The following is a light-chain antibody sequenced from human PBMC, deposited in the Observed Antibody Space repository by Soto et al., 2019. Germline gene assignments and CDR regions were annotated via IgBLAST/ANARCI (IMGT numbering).Light chain of an antibody. CDR2: DAS. CDR1: QSVSSN. CDR3: QQRSNSFT. V-gene: IGKV3-11*01. Sequence: EIVMTQSPATLSVSRGERATRSCRASQSVSSNLAWYQQKPGQAPRLLIYDASNRATGIPARFSGSGSGTDFTLTISSLEPEDFAVYYCQQRSNSFTFGPGTKVDIK. J-gene: IGKJ3*01.